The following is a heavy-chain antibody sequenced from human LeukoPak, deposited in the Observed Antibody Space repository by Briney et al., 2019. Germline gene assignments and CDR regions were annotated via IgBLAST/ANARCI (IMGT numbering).Heavy chain of an antibody. D-gene: IGHD4-11*01. CDR3: AKEGLNIVTRDFFDS. CDR1: GFTFDDYA. CDR2: ISWNSGNI. Sequence: PGRSLRLSCAASGFTFDDYAMHWVRQAPGKGLEWVSGISWNSGNIGYADSVKGRFTISRDNSKNTLYLQMNSLRAEDTAVYYCAKEGLNIVTRDFFDSWGQGTLVTVSS. V-gene: IGHV3-9*01. J-gene: IGHJ4*02.